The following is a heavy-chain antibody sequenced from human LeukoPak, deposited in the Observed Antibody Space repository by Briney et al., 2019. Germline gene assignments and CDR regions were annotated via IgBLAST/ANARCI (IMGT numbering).Heavy chain of an antibody. CDR1: GYTFTDYY. D-gene: IGHD3-22*01. V-gene: IGHV1-2*06. CDR3: ARDLSGYYDSSAYYHASDY. J-gene: IGHJ4*02. Sequence: ASVKVSCKASGYTFTDYYMHWVRQAPGQGLEWMGRINPNSGGTNYAQKFKGRVTMTRDTSISTAYMDLSRLRSDDTAVYYCARDLSGYYDSSAYYHASDYWGQGTLVTVSS. CDR2: INPNSGGT.